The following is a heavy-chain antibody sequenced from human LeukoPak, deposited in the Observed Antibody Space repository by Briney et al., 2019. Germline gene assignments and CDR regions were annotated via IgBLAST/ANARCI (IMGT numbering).Heavy chain of an antibody. D-gene: IGHD1-26*01. V-gene: IGHV3-74*01. CDR2: INSDGSST. CDR1: GFTFSSYW. CDR3: AKDRGNYSPSNWFDP. Sequence: PGGSLRLSCAASGFTFSSYWMHWVRQAPGKGLVWVSRINSDGSSTSYADSVKGRFTISRDNAKNTLYLQMNSLRAEDTAVYYCAKDRGNYSPSNWFDPWGQGTLVTVSS. J-gene: IGHJ5*02.